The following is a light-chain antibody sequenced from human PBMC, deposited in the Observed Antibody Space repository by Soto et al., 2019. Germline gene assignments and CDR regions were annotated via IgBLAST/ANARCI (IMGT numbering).Light chain of an antibody. CDR1: SSDVGGYNY. V-gene: IGLV2-14*01. J-gene: IGLJ1*01. CDR3: SSYTSSSPP. Sequence: QSVLTQPASVSGSPGQSITISCTGTSSDVGGYNYVSWYQQHPGKAPKLMIYDVSNRPSGVSNRFPGSKSGNTASLTISGLQAEDEAEYYCSSYTSSSPPFGTGTKVPVL. CDR2: DVS.